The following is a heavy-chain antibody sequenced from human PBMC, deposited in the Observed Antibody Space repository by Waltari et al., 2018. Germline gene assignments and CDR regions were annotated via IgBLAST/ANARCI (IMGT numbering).Heavy chain of an antibody. Sequence: QVQLQQWGAGLLKPSETLSLTCAVYGGSFSGYYWSWIRQPPGKGLEWIGEINQSGSTNYNPALKSRVTISVDTSKNQFSLKLSSVTAADTAVYYCARGNPFYDYIWGSYRQYYFDYWGQGTLVTVSS. CDR2: INQSGST. CDR1: GGSFSGYY. CDR3: ARGNPFYDYIWGSYRQYYFDY. J-gene: IGHJ4*02. V-gene: IGHV4-34*01. D-gene: IGHD3-16*02.